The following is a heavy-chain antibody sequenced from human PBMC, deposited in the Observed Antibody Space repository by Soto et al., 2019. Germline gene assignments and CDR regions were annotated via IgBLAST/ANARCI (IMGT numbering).Heavy chain of an antibody. J-gene: IGHJ6*03. V-gene: IGHV4-59*08. CDR2: IYYDGST. CDR1: GGSITSSF. Sequence: KPSETLSLTCTVSGGSITSSFWSWIRQPPGKGLEWIGYIYYDGSTNYNPSLKSRFTISVYMSNNQFSLSLSSVTAADTAVYYCVRRHPHYYHMDVWGKGTTVTVSS. CDR3: VRRHPHYYHMDV.